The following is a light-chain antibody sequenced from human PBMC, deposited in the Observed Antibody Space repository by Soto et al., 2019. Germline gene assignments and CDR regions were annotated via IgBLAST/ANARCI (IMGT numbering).Light chain of an antibody. CDR2: DVT. J-gene: IGLJ1*01. V-gene: IGLV1-40*01. CDR3: SSHAGSSVV. Sequence: QSVLTQPPSVSGAPGQRVTISCTGSSSNIGAGYDVNWYQQHPGKAPKLMIYDVTTRPSGVPDRFSGSKSGNTASLTISGLQAEDEADYYCSSHAGSSVVFGTGTKVTVL. CDR1: SSNIGAGYD.